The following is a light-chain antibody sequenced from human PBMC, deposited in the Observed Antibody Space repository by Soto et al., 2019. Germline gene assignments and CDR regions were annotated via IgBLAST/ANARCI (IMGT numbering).Light chain of an antibody. V-gene: IGKV3-15*01. Sequence: EIVMAQSPATLSVSPGERATLSCRASQSVAGNLAWYQQKPGQAPRLLIYGSSTRATGIPARFSGSGSGTEFTLTISSLQSEDFAVYYCQQYNNWPPWTFGQGTKVEIK. CDR3: QQYNNWPPWT. CDR2: GSS. J-gene: IGKJ1*01. CDR1: QSVAGN.